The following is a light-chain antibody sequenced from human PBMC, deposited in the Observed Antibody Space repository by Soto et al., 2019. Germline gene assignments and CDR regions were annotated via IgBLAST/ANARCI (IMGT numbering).Light chain of an antibody. Sequence: QSALTQPASVSGSPGQSITISCTGTSSDVGGYNYVSWYQQHPGKAPKLMIYEVSNRPSGVSNRFSCSKSGNTASLTISGLQAEDEADYYCSSYTSSSPLVFGTGTKLTVL. CDR2: EVS. J-gene: IGLJ1*01. CDR1: SSDVGGYNY. CDR3: SSYTSSSPLV. V-gene: IGLV2-14*01.